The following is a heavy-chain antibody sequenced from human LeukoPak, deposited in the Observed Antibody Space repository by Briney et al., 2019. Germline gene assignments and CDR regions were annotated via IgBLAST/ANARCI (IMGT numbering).Heavy chain of an antibody. CDR3: AGLYYDSSGYYYTDS. D-gene: IGHD3-22*01. CDR1: GYTFTGYY. CDR2: INPNSGGT. Sequence: ASVKVSCKASGYTFTGYYMHWVRQAPGQGLEWMGWINPNSGGTNYAQKFQGRVTMTRDTSISTAYMELSRLRSDDTAVYYCAGLYYDSSGYYYTDSWGQGTLVTVSS. V-gene: IGHV1-2*02. J-gene: IGHJ5*02.